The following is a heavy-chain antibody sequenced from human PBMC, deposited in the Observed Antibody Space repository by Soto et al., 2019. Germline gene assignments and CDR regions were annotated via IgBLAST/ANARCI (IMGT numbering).Heavy chain of an antibody. V-gene: IGHV3-9*01. Sequence: GGSLRLSCAASGFTFDDYVMHWVRQVPGKGLEWVSGINWNSGSIGYGDSVKGRFAISRDNAKNSLHLQMNSLSAEDTAFYYCVKDESINWYSGHFRHWGQGILVTVSS. CDR2: INWNSGSI. J-gene: IGHJ1*01. D-gene: IGHD6-13*01. CDR3: VKDESINWYSGHFRH. CDR1: GFTFDDYV.